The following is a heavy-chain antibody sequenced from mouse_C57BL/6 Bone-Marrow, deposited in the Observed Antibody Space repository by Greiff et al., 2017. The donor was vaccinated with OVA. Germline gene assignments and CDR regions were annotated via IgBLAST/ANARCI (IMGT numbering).Heavy chain of an antibody. J-gene: IGHJ2*01. CDR2: ISDGGSYT. Sequence: EVKLVESGGGLVKPGGSLKLSCAASGFTFSSYAMSWVRQTPEKRLEWVATISDGGSYTYYPDNVKGRFTISRDNAKNNLYLQMSHLKSEDTAMNYFARGGEADYWGQGTTLTVSS. CDR3: ARGGEADY. V-gene: IGHV5-4*03. CDR1: GFTFSSYA.